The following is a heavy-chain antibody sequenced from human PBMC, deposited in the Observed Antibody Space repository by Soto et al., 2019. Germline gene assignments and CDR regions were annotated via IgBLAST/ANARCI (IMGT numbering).Heavy chain of an antibody. D-gene: IGHD5-12*01. J-gene: IGHJ2*01. CDR3: ARGYSGYGSYWYFDL. CDR1: GFTFSSYS. V-gene: IGHV3-21*01. Sequence: EVQLVESGGGLVKPGGSLRLSCAASGFTFSSYSMNWVRQAPGKGLEWVSSISSSSSYIYYADSVKGRFTISRDNAKNSLYLQMNSLRAEDTAVYYCARGYSGYGSYWYFDLWGRGTLVTVSS. CDR2: ISSSSSYI.